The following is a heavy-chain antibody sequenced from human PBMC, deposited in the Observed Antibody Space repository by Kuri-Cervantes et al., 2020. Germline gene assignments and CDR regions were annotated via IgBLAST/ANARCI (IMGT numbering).Heavy chain of an antibody. CDR3: AKGMYYYGSGGFDP. V-gene: IGHV3-33*06. J-gene: IGHJ5*02. CDR2: IWYDGSNK. CDR1: GFTFSSYG. D-gene: IGHD3-10*01. Sequence: GGSLRLSCAASGFTFSSYGMHWVRQAPGKGLEWVAVIWYDGSNKYYADSVKGRFTISRDNSKNTLYLQMNSLRAEDTAVYYCAKGMYYYGSGGFDPWGQGTLVTVSS.